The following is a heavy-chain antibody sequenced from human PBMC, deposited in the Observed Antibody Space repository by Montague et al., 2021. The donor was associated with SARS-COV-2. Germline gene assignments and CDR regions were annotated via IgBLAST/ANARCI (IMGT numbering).Heavy chain of an antibody. CDR2: ISYDGSNK. V-gene: IGHV3-30-3*01. CDR1: GFTFSSYA. CDR3: ARTLLDYYGMDV. J-gene: IGHJ6*02. D-gene: IGHD2-15*01. Sequence: SLRLSCAASGFTFSSYAMHWVRQAPGKGLEWVAVISYDGSNKYYADSVKGRFTISRDNSKNTLYLQMNSLRAEDTAVYYCARTLLDYYGMDVWGQGPTVTVP.